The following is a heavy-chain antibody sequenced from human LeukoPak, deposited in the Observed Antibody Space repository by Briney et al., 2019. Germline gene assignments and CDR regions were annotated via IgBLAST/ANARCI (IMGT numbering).Heavy chain of an antibody. J-gene: IGHJ4*02. CDR2: INHSGST. CDR1: GGSFCGYY. CDR3: ARGRLGPDY. V-gene: IGHV4-34*01. Sequence: SETLSLTCAVYGGSFCGYYWSWIRQPPGKGLEWIGEINHSGSTNYKPSLKSRVTISVDTSKNRFSLKLSSVTAADTAVYYCARGRLGPDYWGQGTLVTVSS. D-gene: IGHD3-9*01.